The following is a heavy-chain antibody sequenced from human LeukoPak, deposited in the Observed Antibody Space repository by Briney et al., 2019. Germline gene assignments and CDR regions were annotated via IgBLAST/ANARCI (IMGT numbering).Heavy chain of an antibody. V-gene: IGHV3-48*03. D-gene: IGHD5-12*01. CDR1: GFTFSSYE. J-gene: IGHJ4*02. Sequence: QPGGSLRLSCAASGFTFSSYEMNWVRQAPGKGLEWVSFISGSGTTIYYADSVGGRFTISRDNAKNSLYPQMNSLRADDTAVYYCRGYSGYDIDYWGQGTLVTVSS. CDR2: ISGSGTTI. CDR3: RGYSGYDIDY.